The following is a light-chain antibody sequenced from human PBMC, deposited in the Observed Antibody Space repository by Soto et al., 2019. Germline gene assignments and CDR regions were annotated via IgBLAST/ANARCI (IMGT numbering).Light chain of an antibody. J-gene: IGKJ5*01. CDR3: QQRHMWPIT. V-gene: IGKV3-11*01. CDR1: LSFRGL. Sequence: PGERATLSGRASLSFRGLLAWYQQKPGQAPRLLIYDAYNMATGIPPRFSGSGSGTDFTLTISSLEREDSAVYYCQQRHMWPITFGQGTRLEIK. CDR2: DAY.